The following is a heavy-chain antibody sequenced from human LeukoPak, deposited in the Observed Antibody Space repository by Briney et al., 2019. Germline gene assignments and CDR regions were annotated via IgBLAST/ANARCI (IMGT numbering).Heavy chain of an antibody. J-gene: IGHJ4*02. V-gene: IGHV4-59*01. CDR3: ARGSSSSLPDTY. Sequence: SETLSLTCTVPGGSISSYYWSWIRQPPGKGLEWIGYIYYSGSTNYNPSLKSRVTISVDTSKNQFSLKLSSVTAADTAVYYCARGSSSSLPDTYWGQGTLVTVSS. D-gene: IGHD6-6*01. CDR1: GGSISSYY. CDR2: IYYSGST.